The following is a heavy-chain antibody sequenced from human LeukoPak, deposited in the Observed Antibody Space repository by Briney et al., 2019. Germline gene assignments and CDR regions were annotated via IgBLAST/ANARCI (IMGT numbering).Heavy chain of an antibody. J-gene: IGHJ5*02. Sequence: PSETLSLTCSVSGASISTYYWSWIRQAPGKGLEWIGFIYYSGNTNYNPSLKSRATIFLDTSKNQFSLKLSSVTAADTAVYYCATQPAGPASWFDPWGQGTLVTVSP. CDR1: GASISTYY. CDR3: ATQPAGPASWFDP. D-gene: IGHD6-13*01. CDR2: IYYSGNT. V-gene: IGHV4-59*01.